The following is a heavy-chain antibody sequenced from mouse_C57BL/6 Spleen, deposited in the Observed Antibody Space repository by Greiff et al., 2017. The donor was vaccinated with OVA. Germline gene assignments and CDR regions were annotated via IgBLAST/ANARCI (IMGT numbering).Heavy chain of an antibody. CDR2: IRNKANGYTT. D-gene: IGHD2-4*01. CDR3: ARSYYDYPWGY. CDR1: GFTFTDYY. V-gene: IGHV7-3*01. Sequence: EVKLVESGGGLVQPGGSLSLSCAASGFTFTDYYMSWVRQPPGKALEWLGFIRNKANGYTTEYSASVKGRFTISRDNSQSILYLQMNALRAEDSATYYCARSYYDYPWGYWGQGPSVTVSS. J-gene: IGHJ4*01.